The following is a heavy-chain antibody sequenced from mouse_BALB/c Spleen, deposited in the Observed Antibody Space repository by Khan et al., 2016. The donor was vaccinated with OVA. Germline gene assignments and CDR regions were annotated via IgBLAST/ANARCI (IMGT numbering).Heavy chain of an antibody. CDR2: IWSGGNT. V-gene: IGHV2-4-1*01. CDR1: GSSLTTYG. CDR3: ARNSYRYDFTY. D-gene: IGHD2-14*01. J-gene: IGHJ3*01. Sequence: QVQLKESGPGLVQPSQSLSITCTVSGSSLTTYGVHWVRQSPGKGLEWLGLIWSGGNTDYTAAFISRPSISKDNSKSQVFFKRNSLQADDTAIYYCARNSYRYDFTYWGQGTLVTVSA.